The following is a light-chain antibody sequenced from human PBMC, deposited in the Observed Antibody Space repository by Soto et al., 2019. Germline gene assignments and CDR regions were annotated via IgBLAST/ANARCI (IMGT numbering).Light chain of an antibody. CDR2: EVS. J-gene: IGLJ1*01. CDR1: SSDVGGYDY. CDR3: SSYAISTAYL. V-gene: IGLV2-14*01. Sequence: QSVLTQPASVSGSPGQSITISCTGTSSDVGGYDYVSWYQLHPGKAPKLMVFEVSNRLSGVSYRFSGSKSGNTASLTISGLQAEDEADYFCSSYAISTAYLFGTGTKVTV.